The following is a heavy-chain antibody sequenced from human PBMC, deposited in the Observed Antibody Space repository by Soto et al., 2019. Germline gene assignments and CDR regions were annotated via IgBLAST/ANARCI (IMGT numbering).Heavy chain of an antibody. V-gene: IGHV4-39*01. J-gene: IGHJ4*02. CDR1: GGSISSSSYY. Sequence: QLQLQESDPGLVKPSETLSLTCTVSGGSISSSSYYWGWIRQPPGKGLEWIGSIYYSGSTYYNPSLKSRVTISVDTSKNQFSLKLSSVTAADTAVYYCARSQDIVLMVYARKGTLFDYWGQGTLVTVSS. D-gene: IGHD2-8*01. CDR3: ARSQDIVLMVYARKGTLFDY. CDR2: IYYSGST.